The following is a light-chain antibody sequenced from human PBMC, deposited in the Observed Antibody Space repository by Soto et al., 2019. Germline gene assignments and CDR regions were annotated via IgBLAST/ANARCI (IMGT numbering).Light chain of an antibody. CDR2: DVS. CDR3: CSYAGTYTVL. J-gene: IGLJ2*01. CDR1: SNDVGGYNY. V-gene: IGLV2-11*01. Sequence: QSALTQPRSVSGSPGQSVTISCTGTSNDVGGYNYVSWYQHHPGKAPKLMIYDVSNRPSGVPDRFSGSKSGNTASLTISGLQTEDEADYYCCSYAGTYTVLFGGGTKLTVL.